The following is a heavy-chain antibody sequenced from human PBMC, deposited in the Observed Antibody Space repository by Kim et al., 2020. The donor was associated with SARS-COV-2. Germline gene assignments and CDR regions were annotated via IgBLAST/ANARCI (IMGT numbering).Heavy chain of an antibody. Sequence: SETLSLTCTVSGGSISSYYWSWIRQPPGKGLEWIGYIYYSGSTNYNPSLKSRVTISVDTSKNQFSLKLSSVTAADTAVYYCARGGKWGDATVTTGVYLDWVQGTLVTVSS. J-gene: IGHJ4*02. CDR3: ARGGKWGDATVTTGVYLD. CDR2: IYYSGST. V-gene: IGHV4-59*01. CDR1: GGSISSYY. D-gene: IGHD4-17*01.